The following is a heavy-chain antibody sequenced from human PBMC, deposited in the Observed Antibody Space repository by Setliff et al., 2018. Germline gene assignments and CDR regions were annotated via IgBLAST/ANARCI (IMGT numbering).Heavy chain of an antibody. CDR2: IYPGDSDT. Sequence: GEYLKISCKGSGYSFTSYWIGWVRQMPGKGLEWMGIIYPGDSDTRYSPSFQGQVTISADKSISTAYLQWSSLKASDTAMYYCARHLGLKTYYDIFSDAFDIWGQGTMVTVSS. J-gene: IGHJ3*02. CDR3: ARHLGLKTYYDIFSDAFDI. CDR1: GYSFTSYW. V-gene: IGHV5-51*01. D-gene: IGHD3-9*01.